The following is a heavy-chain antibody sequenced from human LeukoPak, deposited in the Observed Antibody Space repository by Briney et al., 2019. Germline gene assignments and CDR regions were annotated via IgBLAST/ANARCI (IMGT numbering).Heavy chain of an antibody. J-gene: IGHJ5*02. CDR1: GYTFTGYY. CDR2: INPYSGDT. V-gene: IGHV1-2*06. Sequence: ASVKVSCKASGYTFTGYYIHWVRQAPGQGLEWMGRINPYSGDTNYAQKFQGRVTMTRDTSISTAYMDLSRLRSDDTAIYYCARAIPLAAAGGKYNWFDPWGQGTLVTVSS. D-gene: IGHD6-13*01. CDR3: ARAIPLAAAGGKYNWFDP.